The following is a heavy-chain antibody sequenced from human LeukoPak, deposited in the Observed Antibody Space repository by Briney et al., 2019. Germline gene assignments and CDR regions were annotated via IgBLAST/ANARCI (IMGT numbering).Heavy chain of an antibody. D-gene: IGHD3-16*01. V-gene: IGHV4-39*01. J-gene: IGHJ1*01. CDR3: ARHHKVPATGGGPDF. CDR1: DDSISSKNYY. CDR2: IYYSGTT. Sequence: SETLSLTCTVSDDSISSKNYYWGWIRQPPGQGLQWIGTIYYSGTTYYSPSRKSRVTISLDTSKKQFSLKLNSVTAADTAVYFCARHHKVPATGGGPDFWGQGTLVTVSS.